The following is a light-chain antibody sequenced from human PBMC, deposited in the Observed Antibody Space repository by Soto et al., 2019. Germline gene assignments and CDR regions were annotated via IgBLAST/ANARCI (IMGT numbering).Light chain of an antibody. CDR1: QSVSSD. J-gene: IGKJ5*01. V-gene: IGKV3-11*01. CDR3: QQRSNWPPIT. Sequence: EIVLTQTPATLSLSPGERGTLSCWCSQSVSSDLAWYQQKPGQAPRLLIYDASNRATGLPARFSGSGSGTDFTLTISSLEAEDFAVYYCQQRSNWPPITFGQGTRLEIK. CDR2: DAS.